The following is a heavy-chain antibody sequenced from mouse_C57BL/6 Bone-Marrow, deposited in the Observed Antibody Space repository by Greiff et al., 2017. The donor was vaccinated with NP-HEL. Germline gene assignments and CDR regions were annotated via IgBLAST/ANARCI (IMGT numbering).Heavy chain of an antibody. V-gene: IGHV1-26*01. Sequence: EVQLQQSGPELVKPGASVKISCKASGYTFTDYYMNWVKQSHGKSLEWIGDINPNNGGTSYNQKFKGQATLTVDKASSTAYMELRSLTSEDSAVYYCARLVDYYGSSYDYYAMDYWGQGTSVTVSS. CDR3: ARLVDYYGSSYDYYAMDY. CDR1: GYTFTDYY. J-gene: IGHJ4*01. CDR2: INPNNGGT. D-gene: IGHD1-1*01.